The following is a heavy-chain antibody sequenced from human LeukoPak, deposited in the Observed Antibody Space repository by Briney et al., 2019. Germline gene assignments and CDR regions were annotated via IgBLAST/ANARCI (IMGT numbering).Heavy chain of an antibody. Sequence: GESLRISCKGSGYSFTSYWIGWVRQRPGKGLEWMGIIFPGDSDTRYSPSFQGQVTISADKSISTAYLQWGSLKASDTAIYYCARPRDAYSPRSAFGIWGQGTMVTVSS. CDR3: ARPRDAYSPRSAFGI. V-gene: IGHV5-51*01. J-gene: IGHJ3*02. D-gene: IGHD5-24*01. CDR2: IFPGDSDT. CDR1: GYSFTSYW.